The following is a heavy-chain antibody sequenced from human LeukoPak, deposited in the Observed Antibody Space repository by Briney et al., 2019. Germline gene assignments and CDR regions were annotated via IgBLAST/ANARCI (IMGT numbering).Heavy chain of an antibody. Sequence: SETLSLTCTVSGGSISSSSYYWGWIRQPPGKGLEWIGSIYYSGSTYYNPSLKSRVTISVDTSKNQFSPKLSSVTAADTAVYYCARVGEPAAVHPFDYWGQGTLVTVPS. D-gene: IGHD2-2*01. CDR1: GGSISSSSYY. J-gene: IGHJ4*02. V-gene: IGHV4-39*01. CDR3: ARVGEPAAVHPFDY. CDR2: IYYSGST.